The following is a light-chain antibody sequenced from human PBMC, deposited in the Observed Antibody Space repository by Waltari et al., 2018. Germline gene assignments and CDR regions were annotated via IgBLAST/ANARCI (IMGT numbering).Light chain of an antibody. V-gene: IGKV1-5*03. CDR2: KAS. J-gene: IGKJ1*01. CDR3: QQYNNYPWT. Sequence: DIQMAQSPSTLSASVGDRVTITCRSSQSISSWLAWYQQKPGNPPNLLIYKASSLESGVPSRFSGSGTGTEFALTISSLQPYDFAAYYCQQYNNYPWTFGHGTKVEIK. CDR1: QSISSW.